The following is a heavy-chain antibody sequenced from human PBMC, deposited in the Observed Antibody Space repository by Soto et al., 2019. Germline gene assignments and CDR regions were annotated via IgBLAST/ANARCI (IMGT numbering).Heavy chain of an antibody. D-gene: IGHD6-13*01. Sequence: QVQLVESGGGVVQPGRSLRLSCAASGFTFSSYGMHWVRQAPGKGLEWVAVISYDGSNKYYADSVKGRFTISRDNSKNTLYLQMNSLRAEDTAVYYCARELSSSRTDNWFDPWGQGTLVTVSS. CDR1: GFTFSSYG. J-gene: IGHJ5*02. CDR3: ARELSSSRTDNWFDP. CDR2: ISYDGSNK. V-gene: IGHV3-30*03.